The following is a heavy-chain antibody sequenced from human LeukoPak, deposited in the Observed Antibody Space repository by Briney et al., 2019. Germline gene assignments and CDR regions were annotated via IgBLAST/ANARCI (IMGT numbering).Heavy chain of an antibody. V-gene: IGHV3-30-3*01. CDR1: GFTFSSYA. Sequence: GGSLRLSCAASGFTFSSYAMHWVRQAPGKGLEWVAVISYDGSNKYYADSVKGRFTISRDNSKNTLYLQMNSLRAEDTAVYYCARELLDNYFDYWGQGTLVTVSS. CDR2: ISYDGSNK. J-gene: IGHJ4*02. D-gene: IGHD2-21*02. CDR3: ARELLDNYFDY.